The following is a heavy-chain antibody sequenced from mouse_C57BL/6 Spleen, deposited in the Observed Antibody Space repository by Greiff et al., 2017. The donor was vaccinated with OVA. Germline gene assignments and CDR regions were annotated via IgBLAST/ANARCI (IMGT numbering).Heavy chain of an antibody. CDR3: ARGWITVVEDAMGY. CDR1: GYTFTSYW. CDR2: IDPNSGGT. V-gene: IGHV1-72*01. J-gene: IGHJ4*01. D-gene: IGHD1-1*01. Sequence: QVQLQQPGAELVKPGASVKLSCKASGYTFTSYWMHWVKQRPGRGLEWIGRIDPNSGGTTYNEKFKGKATLTVDKPSSTAYMQLSSLTSEDSAVYYCARGWITVVEDAMGYWGQGTSVTVSS.